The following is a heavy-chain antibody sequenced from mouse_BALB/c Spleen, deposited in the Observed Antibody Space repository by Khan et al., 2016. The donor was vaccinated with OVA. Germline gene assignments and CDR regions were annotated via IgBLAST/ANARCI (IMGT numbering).Heavy chain of an antibody. V-gene: IGHV2-2*02. CDR2: IWSAGST. CDR3: ARRGYNYSRRALFAY. Sequence: QVQLQQSGPGLVQPSQSLSITCTVSGFSLTNYSVHWVRQSPGKGLEWLGVIWSAGSTDYNAAFISRLTIRKDNSRSQVFFKMNSLQPNDTTIYYCARRGYNYSRRALFAYWRQGTMVTVSA. J-gene: IGHJ3*01. CDR1: GFSLTNYS. D-gene: IGHD2-4*01.